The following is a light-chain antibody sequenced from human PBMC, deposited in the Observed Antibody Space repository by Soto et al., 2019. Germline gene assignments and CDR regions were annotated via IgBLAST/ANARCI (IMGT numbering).Light chain of an antibody. CDR2: YVS. Sequence: QSALTQPASVSGSPGQSITISCPGTSSDVGGYNYVSWYQQHPGKAPKLMIYYVSNRPSGVSNRFSGSKSGNTASLTISGLQAEDEADYYCSSYTSSSTLVVFGGGTKLTVL. J-gene: IGLJ2*01. V-gene: IGLV2-14*01. CDR1: SSDVGGYNY. CDR3: SSYTSSSTLVV.